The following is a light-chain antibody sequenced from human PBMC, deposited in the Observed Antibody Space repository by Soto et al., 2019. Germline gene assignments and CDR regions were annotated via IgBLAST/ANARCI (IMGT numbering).Light chain of an antibody. V-gene: IGKV3-15*01. CDR3: HQYDNWPKT. CDR1: QSVSSSY. Sequence: EIVLTQSPATLSSSPGERATLSCRASQSVSSSYLAWYQQEPGQAPRLLIYDTSTRATGIPARFSGSGSGTEFTLTISSLQSEDFAVYYCHQYDNWPKTFGQGTRLEIK. CDR2: DTS. J-gene: IGKJ5*01.